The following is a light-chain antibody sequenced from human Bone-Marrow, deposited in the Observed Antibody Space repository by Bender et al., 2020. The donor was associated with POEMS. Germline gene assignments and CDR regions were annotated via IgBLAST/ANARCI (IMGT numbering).Light chain of an antibody. J-gene: IGLJ1*01. V-gene: IGLV1-44*01. CDR1: SSNIGTNP. Sequence: QSVLTQPPSASGTPGQRVTISCSGSSSNIGTNPVNWYQQLPGTAPKLLIYINNQRPSGVPDRFSGSKSGTSASLAISGLQSEDEADYYCSSYTSNSPYFVFGTGTKVTVL. CDR2: INN. CDR3: SSYTSNSPYFV.